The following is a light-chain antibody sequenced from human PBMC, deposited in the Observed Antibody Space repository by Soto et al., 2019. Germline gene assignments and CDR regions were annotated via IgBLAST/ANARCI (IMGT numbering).Light chain of an antibody. J-gene: IGKJ1*01. V-gene: IGKV2-28*01. CDR3: MQALQTPWK. CDR1: QSLLHSNGYNY. CDR2: LGS. Sequence: DIVMTQSPLSLPVTPGEPASISCRSSQSLLHSNGYNYLDWYLQQPGQSPQLLIYLGSNRASGVPDRFSGSGSGTDFTLKISRVEAEDVGVYYCMQALQTPWKFGQGTKVEIK.